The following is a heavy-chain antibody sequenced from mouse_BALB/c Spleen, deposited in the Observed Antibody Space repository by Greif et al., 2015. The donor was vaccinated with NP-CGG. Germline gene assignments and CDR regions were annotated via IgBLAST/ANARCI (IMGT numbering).Heavy chain of an antibody. J-gene: IGHJ3*01. Sequence: QLVESGGGLVQPGGSLKLSCAASGFTFSSYGMSWVRQTPDKRLELVATINSNGGSTYYPDSVKGRFTISRDNAKNTLYLQMSSLKSEDTAMYYCATGFAYWGQGTLVTVSA. V-gene: IGHV5-6-3*01. CDR2: INSNGGST. CDR1: GFTFSSYG. CDR3: ATGFAY.